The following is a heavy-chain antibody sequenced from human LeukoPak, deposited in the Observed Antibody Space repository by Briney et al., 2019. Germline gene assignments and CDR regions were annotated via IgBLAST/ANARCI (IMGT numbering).Heavy chain of an antibody. V-gene: IGHV4-4*07. D-gene: IGHD1-26*01. CDR1: GGFISSYY. CDR3: ARDLRGSYFSYFDY. Sequence: SETLSLTCTVSGGFISSYYWSWIRQPAGKGLEWIGRIYTSGSTNYNPSLKSRVTMSVDTSKNQFSLKLSSVTAADTAVYYCARDLRGSYFSYFDYWGQGTLVTVSS. J-gene: IGHJ4*02. CDR2: IYTSGST.